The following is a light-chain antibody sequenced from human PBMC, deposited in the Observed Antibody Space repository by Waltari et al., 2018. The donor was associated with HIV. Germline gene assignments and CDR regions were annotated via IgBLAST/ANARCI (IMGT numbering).Light chain of an antibody. CDR2: EVT. V-gene: IGLV2-23*02. J-gene: IGLJ1*01. Sequence: PGQSITISCTGTSSDVGSYSLVSWYQQHPGKAPKLMIYEVTKRPSGVSNRFSGSKSGNTASLTISGLQAEDEADYYCCSYAGNPYVFGTGTKVTVL. CDR3: CSYAGNPYV. CDR1: SSDVGSYSL.